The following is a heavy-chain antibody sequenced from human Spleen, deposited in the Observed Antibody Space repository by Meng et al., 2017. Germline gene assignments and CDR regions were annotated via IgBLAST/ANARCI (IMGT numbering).Heavy chain of an antibody. Sequence: ASVKVSCKASGYTFTSYYMHWVRQAPGQGLEWMGIINPSGGSTSYAQKFQGRVTMTRDTSTSTVYMELSSLRSEDTAVYYCARQTGVDHPDYFYYGMDVWGQGTTVTVSS. D-gene: IGHD3-3*01. J-gene: IGHJ6*02. CDR1: GYTFTSYY. CDR2: INPSGGST. V-gene: IGHV1-46*01. CDR3: ARQTGVDHPDYFYYGMDV.